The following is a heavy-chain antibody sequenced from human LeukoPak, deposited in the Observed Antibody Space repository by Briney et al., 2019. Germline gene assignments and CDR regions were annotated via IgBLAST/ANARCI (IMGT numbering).Heavy chain of an antibody. V-gene: IGHV4-34*01. CDR2: INYGGST. D-gene: IGHD3-10*01. CDR1: GGSFSGHY. Sequence: SETLSLTCAVSGGSFSGHYWNWIRQPPGKGLEWIGEINYGGSTNYNPSLKSRVTISVDTSQNQFSLRLSSVTAADTAVYYCAKSNGYGLVDIWGQGTMVTVSS. J-gene: IGHJ3*02. CDR3: AKSNGYGLVDI.